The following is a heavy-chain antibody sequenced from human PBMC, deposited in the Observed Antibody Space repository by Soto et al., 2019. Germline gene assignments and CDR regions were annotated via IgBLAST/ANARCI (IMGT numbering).Heavy chain of an antibody. V-gene: IGHV3-23*01. J-gene: IGHJ6*03. CDR1: GFPFDNYA. CDR3: AKDGVLGSGGSCYSGPGEEPPCLYYMDV. D-gene: IGHD2-15*01. CDR2: ISGSGGST. Sequence: GGSLRLSCAASGFPFDNYAMSWVRQAPGKGLEWVSAISGSGGSTYYADSVKGRFTISRDSSKNTLYLQMNSLRAEDTAVYYCAKDGVLGSGGSCYSGPGEEPPCLYYMDVWGKGTTVNVSS.